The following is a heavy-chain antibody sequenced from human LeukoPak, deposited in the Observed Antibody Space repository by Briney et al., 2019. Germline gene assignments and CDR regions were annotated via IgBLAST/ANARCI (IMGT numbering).Heavy chain of an antibody. CDR1: GYTFTSYY. CDR2: INPSGGGT. D-gene: IGHD3-10*01. CDR3: AIRHGEANFMVRGVIGPLSY. Sequence: EASVKVSCKASGYTFTSYYIHWVRQAPGQGLEWMGVINPSGGGTSYAQKFQGRVTMTRDTSTSTVYMELRSLRSDDTAVYYCAIRHGEANFMVRGVIGPLSYWGQGTLVTVSS. J-gene: IGHJ4*02. V-gene: IGHV1-46*01.